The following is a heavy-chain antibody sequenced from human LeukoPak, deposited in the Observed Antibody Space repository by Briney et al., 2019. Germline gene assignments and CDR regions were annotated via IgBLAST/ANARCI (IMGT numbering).Heavy chain of an antibody. J-gene: IGHJ6*02. V-gene: IGHV3-74*01. CDR2: INSDGSST. CDR3: AMVRGYYYHGLDV. CDR1: GFTFSSYW. Sequence: GGSLTLSCAASGFTFSSYWMHWVRQAPGKGLVWVSRINSDGSSTSYADSVKGRFTISRDNAMNTLHLQMNSLRAEDTAVYYCAMVRGYYYHGLDVWGQGTTVTVSS. D-gene: IGHD3-10*01.